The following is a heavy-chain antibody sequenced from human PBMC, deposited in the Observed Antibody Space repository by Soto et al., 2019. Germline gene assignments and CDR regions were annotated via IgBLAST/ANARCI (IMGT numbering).Heavy chain of an antibody. CDR2: FDPEDGET. CDR1: GYTLTELS. Sequence: ASVKVSCKVSGYTLTELSMHWVREAPGKGLEWMGGFDPEDGETIYAQKFQGRVTMTEDTSTDTAYMELSSLRSEDTAVYYCATAHYYGSGSFDYWGQGTLVTVSP. V-gene: IGHV1-24*01. J-gene: IGHJ4*02. CDR3: ATAHYYGSGSFDY. D-gene: IGHD3-10*01.